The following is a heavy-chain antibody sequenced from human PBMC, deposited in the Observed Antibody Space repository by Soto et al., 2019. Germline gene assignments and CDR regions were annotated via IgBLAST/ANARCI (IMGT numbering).Heavy chain of an antibody. CDR1: GDSVSRNSVA. Sequence: PSQTLSLTCGISGDSVSRNSVAWNWIRQSPSRGLEWLGRTYYRSKWYYDYAVSVKSRITINPDTSKNQFSLQLKSVTPEDTAVYYCARDQGSGWYGDNCFDPWGQGTLVTVSS. D-gene: IGHD6-19*01. CDR3: ARDQGSGWYGDNCFDP. J-gene: IGHJ5*02. CDR2: TYYRSKWYY. V-gene: IGHV6-1*01.